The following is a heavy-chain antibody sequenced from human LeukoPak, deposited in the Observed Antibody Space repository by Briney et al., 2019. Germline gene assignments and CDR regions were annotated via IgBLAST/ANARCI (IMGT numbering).Heavy chain of an antibody. V-gene: IGHV3-53*01. J-gene: IGHJ4*02. Sequence: PGGSLRLSSAASGLTVSSNYMTWLRQAPGKGLEWVSVIYSGGSQYYSDSVKGRFSISRDNSKNTVYLQMNGLRAEDTAVYYCARDRRYCSGDSCYSGVDYWGQGTLVTVSS. CDR3: ARDRRYCSGDSCYSGVDY. D-gene: IGHD2-15*01. CDR1: GLTVSSNY. CDR2: IYSGGSQ.